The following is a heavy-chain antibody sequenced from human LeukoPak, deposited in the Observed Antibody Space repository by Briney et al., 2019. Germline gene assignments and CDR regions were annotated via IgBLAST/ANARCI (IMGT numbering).Heavy chain of an antibody. CDR2: INQDGSQK. Sequence: PGGSLRLSCAASGFTFTNFWMSWVRQAPGKGLEWVARINQDGSQKYYVDSVKGRFTISRDNAKNSLYLQMNSLRADDTAVYYCAMKAVPRPRLYDAFDFWGQGTVVTVSS. V-gene: IGHV3-7*03. D-gene: IGHD2-2*02. CDR1: GFTFTNFW. J-gene: IGHJ3*01. CDR3: AMKAVPRPRLYDAFDF.